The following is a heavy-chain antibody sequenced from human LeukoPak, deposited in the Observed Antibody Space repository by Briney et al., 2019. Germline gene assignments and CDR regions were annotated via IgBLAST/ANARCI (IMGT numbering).Heavy chain of an antibody. V-gene: IGHV3-13*01. D-gene: IGHD3-10*01. Sequence: GGSLRLSCAASGFTFSSYDMHWVRQATGKGLEWVSAIGTAGDTYYPGSVKGRFTISRENAKNSLYLQMNSLRAGETAVYYCAREGTATQFDYWGQGTLVTVSS. CDR2: IGTAGDT. J-gene: IGHJ4*02. CDR3: AREGTATQFDY. CDR1: GFTFSSYD.